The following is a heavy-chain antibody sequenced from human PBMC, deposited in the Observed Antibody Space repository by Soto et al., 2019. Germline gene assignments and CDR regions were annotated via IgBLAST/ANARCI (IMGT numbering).Heavy chain of an antibody. J-gene: IGHJ4*02. CDR2: INPNGGGT. Sequence: GASVKVSCKASGYTFTGYYMHWVRQAPGQGLEWMGWINPNGGGTNYAQKFQGRVTMTRDTSISTAYMELSRLRSDDTAVYYCAREGGSGSIVVVPAASDYWGQGTLVTVSS. CDR3: AREGGSGSIVVVPAASDY. D-gene: IGHD2-2*01. V-gene: IGHV1-2*02. CDR1: GYTFTGYY.